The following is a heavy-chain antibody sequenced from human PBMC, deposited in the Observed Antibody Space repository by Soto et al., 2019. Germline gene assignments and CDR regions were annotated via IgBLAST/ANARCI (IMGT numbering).Heavy chain of an antibody. J-gene: IGHJ4*02. D-gene: IGHD3-22*01. V-gene: IGHV1-3*01. CDR1: GYTFTSYA. CDR3: ARNHNYYDSSGYYS. Sequence: ASVKVSCKASGYTFTSYAMHWVRQAPGQRLEWMGWINAGNGNTKYSQKFQGRVTITRDTSASTAYMELSSLRSEDTAVYYCARNHNYYDSSGYYSWGQGTLVTVSS. CDR2: INAGNGNT.